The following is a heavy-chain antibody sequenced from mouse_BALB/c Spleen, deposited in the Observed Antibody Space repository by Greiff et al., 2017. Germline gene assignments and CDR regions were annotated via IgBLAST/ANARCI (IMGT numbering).Heavy chain of an antibody. D-gene: IGHD2-14*01. Sequence: EVQLVESGPGLVKPSQSLSLTCTVTGYSITSDYAWNWIRQFPGNKLEWMGYISYSGSTSYNPSLKSRISITRDTSKNQFFLQLNSVTTEDTATYYCARSRRYDDHPFDYWGQGTTLTVSS. CDR1: GYSITSDYA. CDR3: ARSRRYDDHPFDY. CDR2: ISYSGST. J-gene: IGHJ2*01. V-gene: IGHV3-2*02.